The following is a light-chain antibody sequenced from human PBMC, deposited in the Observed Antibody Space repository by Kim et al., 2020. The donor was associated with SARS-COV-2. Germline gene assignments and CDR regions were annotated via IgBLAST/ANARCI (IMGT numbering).Light chain of an antibody. Sequence: SSSLPPPPSFSVSPGQTASITCSGDKLGDKYACWYQQKPGQSPVLVIYQDNKRPSGIPERFSGSNSGNTATLTISGTQAMDEADYYCQAWDSSTAVFGGGTQLTVL. J-gene: IGLJ2*01. V-gene: IGLV3-1*01. CDR3: QAWDSSTAV. CDR2: QDN. CDR1: KLGDKY.